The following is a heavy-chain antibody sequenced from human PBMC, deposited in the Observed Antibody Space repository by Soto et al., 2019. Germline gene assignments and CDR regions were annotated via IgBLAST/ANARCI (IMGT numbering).Heavy chain of an antibody. CDR3: ARQVVVAATYYYYGMDV. CDR1: GYTFTSYY. Sequence: SCKASGYTFTSYYRHWIRQPPGKGLEWIGYIYYSGSTNYNPSLKSRVTISVDTSKNQFSLKLSSVTAADTAVYYCARQVVVAATYYYYGMDVWGQGTTVTVSS. D-gene: IGHD2-15*01. V-gene: IGHV4-59*08. J-gene: IGHJ6*02. CDR2: IYYSGST.